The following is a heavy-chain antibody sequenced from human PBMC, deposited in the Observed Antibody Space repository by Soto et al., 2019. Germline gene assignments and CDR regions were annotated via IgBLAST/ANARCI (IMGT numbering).Heavy chain of an antibody. CDR3: GRQAIASLPGLVAA. CDR2: VYYTGDT. V-gene: IGHV4-59*08. J-gene: IGHJ6*01. D-gene: IGHD5-12*01. Sequence: QVQLQQSGPRLVKPSETLSLTCTVSSGPDRSHNWGWIRQPPGRGLGWLGYVYYTGDTAYNPSLRGRVTIAAHTSTNSIALTLTSVTAAAAPVYYCGRQAIASLPGLVAAWGQGPTVSVS. CDR1: SGPDRSHN.